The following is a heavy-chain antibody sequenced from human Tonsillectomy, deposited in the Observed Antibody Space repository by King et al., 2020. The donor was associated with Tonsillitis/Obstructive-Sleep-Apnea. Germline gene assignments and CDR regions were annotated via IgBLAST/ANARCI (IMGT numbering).Heavy chain of an antibody. CDR3: ARTTLYYDIFVRENDY. J-gene: IGHJ4*02. CDR2: INTNTGNP. CDR1: GYTFTSYA. D-gene: IGHD3-9*01. Sequence: QLVQSGSELKKPGASVKVSCKASGYTFTSYAMNWVRQAPGQGLEWMGWINTNTGNPTYAQDFTGMFVFSLDSSVSTAYLQISNLKAEDTAVYYCARTTLYYDIFVRENDYWGQGTLVTVSS. V-gene: IGHV7-4-1*02.